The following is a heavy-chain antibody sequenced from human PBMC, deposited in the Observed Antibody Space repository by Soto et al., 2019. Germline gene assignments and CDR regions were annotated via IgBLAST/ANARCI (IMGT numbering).Heavy chain of an antibody. Sequence: QVQLVQSGAEVKNPGASVKVSCKASGYTFTHYYIHWVRQAPGQGLEWMGMINPSGGSTSYAQKFQARLTMTRDTSTNTVYMELSSLRSEDTAVYYCARPPLPGCINAICYPLDFWGQGALVTVSS. CDR3: ARPPLPGCINAICYPLDF. V-gene: IGHV1-46*01. D-gene: IGHD2-8*01. CDR1: GYTFTHYY. CDR2: INPSGGST. J-gene: IGHJ4*02.